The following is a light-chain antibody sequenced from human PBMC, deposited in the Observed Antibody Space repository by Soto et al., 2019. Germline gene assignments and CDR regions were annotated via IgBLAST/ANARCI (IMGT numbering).Light chain of an antibody. CDR1: QSVSSN. V-gene: IGKV3-15*01. Sequence: EIVMTQSPATLSVSPGERATLSCRASQSVSSNLAWYQQKPGQAPRLLIYGASTRATGIPARLSGSGSGTEFTLTISRLQSEDFAVYYCQQYNNWPYTFGQGTKLEIK. J-gene: IGKJ2*01. CDR3: QQYNNWPYT. CDR2: GAS.